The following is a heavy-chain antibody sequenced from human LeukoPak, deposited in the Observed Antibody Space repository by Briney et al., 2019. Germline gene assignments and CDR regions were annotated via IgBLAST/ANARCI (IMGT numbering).Heavy chain of an antibody. CDR2: ISSSSSHI. D-gene: IGHD6-19*01. CDR1: GFAFSRYS. V-gene: IGHV3-21*06. J-gene: IGHJ6*03. Sequence: PGGSLRPSCAGSGFAFSRYSMNWFRQAPGKGLERVSSISSSSSHIFYADSVKGRFTISRDNAKNSLYLQMNSLRAGDTAVYYWARDAQWLVPEGYYYYMDVWGKGITVTVAS. CDR3: ARDAQWLVPEGYYYYMDV.